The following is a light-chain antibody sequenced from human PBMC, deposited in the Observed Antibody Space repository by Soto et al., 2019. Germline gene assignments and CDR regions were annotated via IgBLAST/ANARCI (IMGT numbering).Light chain of an antibody. CDR2: DVS. V-gene: IGLV2-14*01. Sequence: QSALTQPASVSGSPGQSITISCTGTSSDVGGHNYVSWYQQHPGKGPKLMIYDVSNRPSGVSNRFSGSKSGNTASLTISGLQDEDEADYYCSSYTSSTTSYVFGTGTKLTVL. CDR1: SSDVGGHNY. CDR3: SSYTSSTTSYV. J-gene: IGLJ1*01.